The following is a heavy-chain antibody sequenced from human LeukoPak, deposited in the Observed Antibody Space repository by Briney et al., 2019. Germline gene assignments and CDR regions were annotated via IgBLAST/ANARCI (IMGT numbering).Heavy chain of an antibody. D-gene: IGHD2-2*02. J-gene: IGHJ3*02. CDR1: GGSISSYY. CDR2: IYTSGST. CDR3: ARDRGYCSSTSCYNAFDI. V-gene: IGHV4-4*07. Sequence: PSETLSLTCTVSGGSISSYYWSWIRQPAGKGLEWIGRIYTSGSTNYNPSLKSRVTMSVDTSKNQFSLKLSSVTAADTAVYYCARDRGYCSSTSCYNAFDIWGQGKMVTVSS.